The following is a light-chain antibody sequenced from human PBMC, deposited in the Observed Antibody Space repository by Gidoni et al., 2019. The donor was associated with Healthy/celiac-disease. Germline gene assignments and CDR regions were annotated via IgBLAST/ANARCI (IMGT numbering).Light chain of an antibody. CDR2: DVR. CDR1: SSDVGGYNY. Sequence: QSALTQPASVSGSPGPSITISCTGTSSDVGGYNYVSWYQQHPGKAPKLMIYDVRNRPSGVSNRFSGSKSGNTASLTISGLQAEDEADYYCSSYTSSSTLHVVFGGGTKLTVL. J-gene: IGLJ2*01. CDR3: SSYTSSSTLHVV. V-gene: IGLV2-14*01.